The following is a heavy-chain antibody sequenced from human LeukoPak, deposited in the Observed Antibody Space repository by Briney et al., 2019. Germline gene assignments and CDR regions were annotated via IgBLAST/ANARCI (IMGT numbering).Heavy chain of an antibody. CDR1: GGSISSYY. J-gene: IGHJ5*02. CDR2: IYYGGST. CDR3: ARELGGYQLLWGSRWFDP. V-gene: IGHV4-59*01. D-gene: IGHD2-2*01. Sequence: SETLSLTCTVSGGSISSYYWSWIRQPPGKGLEWIGYIYYGGSTNYNPSLKSRVTISVDTSKNQFSLKLSSVTAADTAVYYCARELGGYQLLWGSRWFDPWGQGTLVTVSS.